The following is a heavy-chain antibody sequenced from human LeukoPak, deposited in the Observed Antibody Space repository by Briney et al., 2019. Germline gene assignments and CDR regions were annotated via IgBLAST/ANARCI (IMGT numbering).Heavy chain of an antibody. J-gene: IGHJ6*03. CDR1: GFTVSSNY. D-gene: IGHD6-6*01. CDR2: IYSGGST. V-gene: IGHV3-66*01. CDR3: ARDVPYTEYSSRFYYYMDV. Sequence: GGSLRLSCAASGFTVSSNYITWVRQAPGKGLEWVSVIYSGGSTYYADSVKSRFSISRDNSKNTVYLQMNSLRAEDTAVYYCARDVPYTEYSSRFYYYMDVWGKGTTVTVSS.